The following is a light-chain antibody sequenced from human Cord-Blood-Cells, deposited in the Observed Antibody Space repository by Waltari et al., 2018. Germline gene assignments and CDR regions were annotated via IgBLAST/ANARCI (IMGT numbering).Light chain of an antibody. V-gene: IGKV1-5*01. CDR1: QSISSW. J-gene: IGKJ2*01. CDR3: QQYNSYSPYT. CDR2: DAA. Sequence: DIQMTQSPSTLYASVGDRVTITCRASQSISSWLAWYQQKPGKAPKLLIYDAACLESGVPSRFIGSGSGTEFTLTISSLQPDDFATYYCQQYNSYSPYTFGQGTKLEIK.